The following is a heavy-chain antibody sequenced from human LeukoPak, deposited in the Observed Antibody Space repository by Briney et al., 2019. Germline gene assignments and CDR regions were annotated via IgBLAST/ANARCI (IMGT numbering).Heavy chain of an antibody. Sequence: GGSLRLSCAVSGFTFSDYYMSWIRQAPGKGLEWVSYISSGGSTISHADSVKGRFTVSRDNAENSLYLQMNSLRAEDTAVYYCARRATAGRRFDYWGQGTLVTVSS. D-gene: IGHD6-13*01. CDR2: ISSGGSTI. J-gene: IGHJ4*02. CDR3: ARRATAGRRFDY. V-gene: IGHV3-11*01. CDR1: GFTFSDYY.